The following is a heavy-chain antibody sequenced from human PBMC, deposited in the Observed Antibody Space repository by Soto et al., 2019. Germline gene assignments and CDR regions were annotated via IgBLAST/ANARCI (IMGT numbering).Heavy chain of an antibody. CDR3: ATERDGYNRQPFDY. Sequence: QVQLVQSGAEVKKPGSSVKVSCKASGGTFSSYAISWVRQAPGQGLEWMGGIIPIFDTANYAQKFQGRVTITADKSTSTAYMELSSLRSEDTAVYYCATERDGYNRQPFDYWGQGTLVTVSS. CDR1: GGTFSSYA. V-gene: IGHV1-69*06. J-gene: IGHJ4*02. CDR2: IIPIFDTA. D-gene: IGHD5-12*01.